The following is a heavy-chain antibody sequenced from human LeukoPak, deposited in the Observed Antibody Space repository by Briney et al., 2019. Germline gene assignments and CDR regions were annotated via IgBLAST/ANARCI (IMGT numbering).Heavy chain of an antibody. CDR3: ARDLYCSSTSCYIAPLDY. CDR2: IIPIFGTA. D-gene: IGHD2-2*02. Sequence: GASVKVSCKASGGTFSSYAISWVRQAPGQGLEWMGGIIPIFGTANYAQKFQGRVTITTDESTSTAYMELSRLRSDDTAVYYCARDLYCSSTSCYIAPLDYWGQGTLVTVSS. J-gene: IGHJ4*02. V-gene: IGHV1-69*05. CDR1: GGTFSSYA.